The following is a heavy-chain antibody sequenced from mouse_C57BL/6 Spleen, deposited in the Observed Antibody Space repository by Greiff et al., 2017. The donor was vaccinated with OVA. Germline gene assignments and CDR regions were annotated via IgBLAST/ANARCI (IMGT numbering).Heavy chain of an antibody. V-gene: IGHV5-4*01. CDR2: ISDGGSYT. CDR3: ARDYYGSSLGAMDY. Sequence: EVMLVESGGGLVKPGGSLKLSCAASGFTFSSYAMSWVRQTPEKRLEWVATISDGGSYTYYPDNVKGRFTISRDNAKNNLYLQMSHLKSEDTAMYYCARDYYGSSLGAMDYWGQGTSVTVSS. D-gene: IGHD1-1*01. J-gene: IGHJ4*01. CDR1: GFTFSSYA.